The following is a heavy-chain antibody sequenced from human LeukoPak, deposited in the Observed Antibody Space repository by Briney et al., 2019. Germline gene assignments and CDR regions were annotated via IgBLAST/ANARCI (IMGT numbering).Heavy chain of an antibody. V-gene: IGHV2-5*01. CDR1: VFSLSTSGVG. CDR3: AHRRGGRYYDSSGYRTPGFDH. J-gene: IGHJ4*02. Sequence: SGPTLVNPTQTLTLTRTFLVFSLSTSGVGVGWIRQPPGKALECLALIYWNDDKRYSPSLQSRLTITKDTSKPQVDLTMPNMDPVDTATYYCAHRRGGRYYDSSGYRTPGFDHWGQGTLVTVSS. D-gene: IGHD3-22*01. CDR2: IYWNDDK.